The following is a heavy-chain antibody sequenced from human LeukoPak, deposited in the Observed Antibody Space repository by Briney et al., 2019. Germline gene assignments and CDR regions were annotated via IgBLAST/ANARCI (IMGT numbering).Heavy chain of an antibody. Sequence: ASVKVSYKASGYTFTNYDINWVRQAAGQGLEWMGWMNPNSGYTGYAPKFQGRVTMTRDTSISTTYMELSSLTSDDTAVYYCSRGYDILPASRGEAWGQGTLVTVSS. D-gene: IGHD3-9*01. CDR1: GYTFTNYD. J-gene: IGHJ5*02. V-gene: IGHV1-8*01. CDR3: SRGYDILPASRGEA. CDR2: MNPNSGYT.